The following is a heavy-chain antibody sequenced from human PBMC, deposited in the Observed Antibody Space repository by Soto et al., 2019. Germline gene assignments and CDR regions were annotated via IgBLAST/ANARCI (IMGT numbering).Heavy chain of an antibody. CDR2: IVVDSNTA. D-gene: IGHD1-26*01. J-gene: IGHJ4*02. Sequence: QVVLLQSGAEVKEPGSSVRVSCQVSGSTFNNFAFSWVRQAPGHGPEWMGGIVVDSNTAEYSQRFQDRDTITADTSTDTLYMELGSLTFEDTAVYYCSRAIKRWEVNYYFDFWCQGTLVTVSS. CDR3: SRAIKRWEVNYYFDF. CDR1: GSTFNNFA. V-gene: IGHV1-69*06.